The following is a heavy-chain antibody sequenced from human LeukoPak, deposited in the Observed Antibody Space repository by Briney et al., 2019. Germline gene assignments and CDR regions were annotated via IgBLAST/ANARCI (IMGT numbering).Heavy chain of an antibody. D-gene: IGHD1-26*01. V-gene: IGHV3-23*01. Sequence: SGGSPRLSCAASGFTFSTCAVSWVRQAPGKGLEWVSAISGSGGSTYYADSVKGRFTISRDNSKNTLYLQMNSLRAEDTAVYYCAKDPSGSYYYYYGMDVWGQGTTVTVSS. CDR3: AKDPSGSYYYYYGMDV. CDR1: GFTFSTCA. CDR2: ISGSGGST. J-gene: IGHJ6*02.